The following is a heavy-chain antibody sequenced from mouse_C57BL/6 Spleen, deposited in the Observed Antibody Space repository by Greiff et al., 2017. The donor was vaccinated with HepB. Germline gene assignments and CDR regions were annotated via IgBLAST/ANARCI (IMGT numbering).Heavy chain of an antibody. V-gene: IGHV2-5*01. CDR1: GFSLTSYG. CDR2: IWRGGST. Sequence: QVQLQQSGPGLVQPSQSLSITCTVSGFSLTSYGVHWVRQSPGKGLEWLGVIWRGGSTDYNAAFMSRLSITKDNSKSQVFYKMNSLQADDTAIYYCAEEEPGSRGYAMDYWGQGTSVTVSS. D-gene: IGHD1-1*01. J-gene: IGHJ4*01. CDR3: AEEEPGSRGYAMDY.